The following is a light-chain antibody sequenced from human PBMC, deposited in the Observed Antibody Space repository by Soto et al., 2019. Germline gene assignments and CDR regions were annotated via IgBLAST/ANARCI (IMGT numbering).Light chain of an antibody. CDR3: QQHGGPPLT. V-gene: IGKV3-20*01. Sequence: EIVLTQSPGTLSLSPGERATLSCRASQSVSRGYLAWYQQKPGQAPRLLIRDTSTRAAGIPARFSGSGSGTDFTLTISTVEPEDFAVYYCQQHGGPPLTFGQGTRLE. CDR1: QSVSRGY. J-gene: IGKJ5*01. CDR2: DTS.